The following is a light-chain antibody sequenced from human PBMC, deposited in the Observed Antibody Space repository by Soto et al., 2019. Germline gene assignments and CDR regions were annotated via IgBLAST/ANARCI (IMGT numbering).Light chain of an antibody. CDR2: LGS. J-gene: IGKJ1*01. CDR3: NQALQPRT. Sequence: DIVMTQSPLTLPVTPGEPASISCRSSQSLLHSDGYNYLDWYLQTPGQSPQLLIYLGSNRASGVPDRVSGRGSGTDFTLKISRVEAEDVGVYYCNQALQPRTFGQGTKVEIK. V-gene: IGKV2-28*01. CDR1: QSLLHSDGYNY.